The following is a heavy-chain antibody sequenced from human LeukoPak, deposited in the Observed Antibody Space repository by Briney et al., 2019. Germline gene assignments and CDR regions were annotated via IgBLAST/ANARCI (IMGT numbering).Heavy chain of an antibody. D-gene: IGHD4-17*01. J-gene: IGHJ4*02. V-gene: IGHV3-20*04. Sequence: GGSLRLSCAAPGFTFDDYGMSWVRQAPGKGPEWVSGINWNGGSTGYADSVKGRFTISRDNAKNSLYLQMNSLRAEDTALYYCAREGTTVFPLDYWGQGTLVTVSS. CDR3: AREGTTVFPLDY. CDR1: GFTFDDYG. CDR2: INWNGGST.